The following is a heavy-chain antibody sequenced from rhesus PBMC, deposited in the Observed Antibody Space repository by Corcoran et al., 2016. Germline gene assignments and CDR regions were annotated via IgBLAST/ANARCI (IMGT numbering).Heavy chain of an antibody. CDR2: MDPMNSEP. CDR3: AKGTNPDFDD. J-gene: IGHJ4*01. V-gene: IGHV5-2*01. D-gene: IGHD3S6*01. Sequence: VQLVQSGAEVNRPGESLKISCKTSGYSFTSYWIRWVRQLPGRGLEWMRAMDPMNSEPSHIPSSPGRVTLSAENATSTAYLQWGSLKASDAATYYCAKGTNPDFDDWGQGVLVTVSS. CDR1: GYSFTSYW.